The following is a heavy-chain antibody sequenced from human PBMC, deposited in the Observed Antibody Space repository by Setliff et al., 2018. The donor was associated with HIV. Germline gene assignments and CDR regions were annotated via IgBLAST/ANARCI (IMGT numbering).Heavy chain of an antibody. CDR3: ARGRGVIKEKPFDE. Sequence: PSETLSLTCTVSGASMRGHYWNWIRQPPGKGLEWIGYIYDSGSTNYNPSLDSRVTMSLDTSKNHFSLKLTSVTAADSAVYYCARGRGVIKEKPFDEWGQGTLVTVSS. V-gene: IGHV4-59*11. D-gene: IGHD3-10*01. CDR2: IYDSGST. J-gene: IGHJ4*02. CDR1: GASMRGHY.